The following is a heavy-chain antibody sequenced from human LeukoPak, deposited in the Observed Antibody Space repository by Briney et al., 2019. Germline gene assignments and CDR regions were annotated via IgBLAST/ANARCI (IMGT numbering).Heavy chain of an antibody. CDR2: MKLDGGDK. J-gene: IGHJ3*02. CDR3: ARGSRGAFDI. D-gene: IGHD6-19*01. CDR1: RFAFSSYW. V-gene: IGHV3-7*01. Sequence: GGSLRLSCAASRFAFSSYWMSWVRQAPGKGLEWVANMKLDGGDKYYVGSVKGRFTISGDNAKNSLYLQMNSLRADDTAVYYCARGSRGAFDIWGQGTMVTVSS.